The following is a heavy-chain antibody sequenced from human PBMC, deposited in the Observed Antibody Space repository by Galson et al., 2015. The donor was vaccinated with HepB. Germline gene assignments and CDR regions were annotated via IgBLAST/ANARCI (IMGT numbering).Heavy chain of an antibody. CDR2: IRSKAYGRTT. V-gene: IGHV3-49*03. CDR1: GFTFGDYA. CDR3: SRDIGAVAATIFDY. J-gene: IGHJ4*02. D-gene: IGHD6-19*01. Sequence: SLRLSCAASGFTFGDYAMSWFRQAPGKGLEWVGFIRSKAYGRTTEYAASVKGRFTISRDASKSIAYLQMNSLKTEDTALYYCSRDIGAVAATIFDYWGQGTLVTVSS.